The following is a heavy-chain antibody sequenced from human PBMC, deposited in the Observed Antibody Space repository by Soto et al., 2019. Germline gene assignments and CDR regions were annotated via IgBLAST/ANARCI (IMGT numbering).Heavy chain of an antibody. CDR1: GDSVSSNSAA. J-gene: IGHJ6*02. CDR2: TYYRSKWYN. CDR3: ARDPLFNMAVAGHYYLCSLDF. Sequence: SQTLSLTCAISGDSVSSNSAAWNWIRQSPSRGLEWLGRTYYRSKWYNDYAVSVKSRITINPDTSKNQFSLQLNSVTPEDTAVYYCARDPLFNMAVAGHYYLCSLDFWGQGTTVTVSS. V-gene: IGHV6-1*01. D-gene: IGHD6-19*01.